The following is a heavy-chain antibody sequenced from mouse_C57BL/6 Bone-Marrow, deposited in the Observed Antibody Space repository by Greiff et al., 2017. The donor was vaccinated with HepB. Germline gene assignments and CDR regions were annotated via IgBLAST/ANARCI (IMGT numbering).Heavy chain of an antibody. CDR3: ARRGLPAWFAY. V-gene: IGHV1-61*01. Sequence: VQLQQPGAELVRPGSSVKLSCKASGYTFTSYWMDWVKQRPGQGLEWIGNIYPSDSETHYNQKFKDKATLTVDKSSSTAYMQLSSLTSEDSAVYYCARRGLPAWFAYWGQGTLVTVSA. CDR1: GYTFTSYW. J-gene: IGHJ3*01. D-gene: IGHD2-4*01. CDR2: IYPSDSET.